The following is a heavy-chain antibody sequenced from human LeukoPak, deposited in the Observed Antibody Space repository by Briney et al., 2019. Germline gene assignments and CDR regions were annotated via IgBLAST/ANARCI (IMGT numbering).Heavy chain of an antibody. Sequence: GGSLRLSCAASGFTFSSYGMDWVRQAPGKGLEWVAVMSYDGSNKYYADSAKGRFTVSRDNSKNTLYLQMDSLRAEDTAVYYCAKLRSPDYGDYPDYYGMDVWGQGTTVTVSS. J-gene: IGHJ6*02. V-gene: IGHV3-30*18. CDR3: AKLRSPDYGDYPDYYGMDV. CDR1: GFTFSSYG. CDR2: MSYDGSNK. D-gene: IGHD4-17*01.